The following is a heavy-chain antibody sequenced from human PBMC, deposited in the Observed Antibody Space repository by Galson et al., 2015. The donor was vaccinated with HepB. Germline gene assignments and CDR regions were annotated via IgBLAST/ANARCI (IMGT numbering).Heavy chain of an antibody. Sequence: LSLSCAASGFTFSSYWMHWVRQAPGTGLVWVSRINGDGSSTSYEDSVTGRFTISRDNAKNTLYLQMNSLRADDTGVYYCAKGGSAVTDYWGQGTLVTVSS. CDR2: INGDGSST. V-gene: IGHV3-74*01. CDR3: AKGGSAVTDY. D-gene: IGHD2-21*02. CDR1: GFTFSSYW. J-gene: IGHJ4*02.